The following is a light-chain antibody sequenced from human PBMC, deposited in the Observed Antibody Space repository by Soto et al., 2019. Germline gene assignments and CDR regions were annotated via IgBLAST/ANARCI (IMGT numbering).Light chain of an antibody. V-gene: IGLV1-44*01. J-gene: IGLJ3*02. CDR2: SKN. Sequence: QSVLTQPPSASGTPGQRVTVSCSGSSSNIGSNTVNWFQQLPGTAPKLLIYSKNQRPSGVPDRFSGSESGTSASLAISGLQSEDEADYYCAAWDDSLNALLFGGGTKLTVL. CDR3: AAWDDSLNALL. CDR1: SSNIGSNT.